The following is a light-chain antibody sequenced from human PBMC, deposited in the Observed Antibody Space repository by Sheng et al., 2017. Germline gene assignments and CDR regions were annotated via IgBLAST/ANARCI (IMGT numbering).Light chain of an antibody. CDR3: QQSYSTHFT. CDR1: QYISNY. V-gene: IGKV1-39*01. CDR2: DAS. Sequence: DTQLTQSPSSLSASVGDRVTITCQASQYISNYLNWYQQKPGKAPKLLIYDASNLQSGVPSRFSGSGSGTDFTLTISSLQPEDFATYYCQQSYSTHFTFGQGTRLEIK. J-gene: IGKJ5*01.